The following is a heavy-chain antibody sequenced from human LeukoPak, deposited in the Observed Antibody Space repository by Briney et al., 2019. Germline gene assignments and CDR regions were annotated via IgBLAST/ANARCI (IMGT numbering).Heavy chain of an antibody. J-gene: IGHJ4*02. Sequence: SETLSLTCAVYGGSFSGYYWSWIRQPPGKGLEWIGEINHSGSTNYNPSLKSRVTISVDTSKNQFSLKLSSVTAADTAVYYCARLFGLYDSSGPPPYWGQGTLVTVSS. CDR3: ARLFGLYDSSGPPPY. V-gene: IGHV4-34*01. CDR1: GGSFSGYY. CDR2: INHSGST. D-gene: IGHD3-22*01.